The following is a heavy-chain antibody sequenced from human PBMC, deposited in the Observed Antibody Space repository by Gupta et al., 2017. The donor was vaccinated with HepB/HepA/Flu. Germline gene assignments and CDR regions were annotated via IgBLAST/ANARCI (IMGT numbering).Heavy chain of an antibody. J-gene: IGHJ3*01. D-gene: IGHD3-3*01. Sequence: EVRLVDSGGGLVQPGGSLRLSCAASGFSFSSHWMTWVRQAPGKGLEWVATIKEDGSEKHYVEYVKGRCTISRDKDKNSLYRQMDRLRDEDKDLYYWEKDTTFGKLGSGSIDDYDVWGQGTIVPVS. V-gene: IGHV3-7*01. CDR3: EKDTTFGKLGSGSIDDYDV. CDR1: GFSFSSHW. CDR2: IKEDGSEK.